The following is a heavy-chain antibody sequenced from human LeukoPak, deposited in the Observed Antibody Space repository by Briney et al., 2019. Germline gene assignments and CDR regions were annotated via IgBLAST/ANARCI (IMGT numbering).Heavy chain of an antibody. J-gene: IGHJ3*02. CDR3: ARIGVYGDAFDI. CDR2: IKQDGSEK. V-gene: IGHV3-7*05. Sequence: GGSLRLSCAASGFTFSSYSMNWVRQAPGKGLEWVANIKQDGSEKKYVDSVKGRFTISRDNAKNSLYLQMNSLRAEDTAVYYCARIGVYGDAFDIRGQGTMVIVSS. D-gene: IGHD2-8*01. CDR1: GFTFSSYS.